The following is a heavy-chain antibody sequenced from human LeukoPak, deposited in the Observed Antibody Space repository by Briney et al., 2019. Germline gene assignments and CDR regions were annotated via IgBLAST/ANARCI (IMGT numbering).Heavy chain of an antibody. D-gene: IGHD6-19*01. Sequence: GGSLRLSCAASGFSFGTNYMSWVRQAPVKGLEWVSLIYSAGSTYYADAVKGIFTISRDNSKTTLYLQMNSLRVEDTAVYYCARNPYSSAWYADWGQGTLVTVSS. CDR3: ARNPYSSAWYAD. J-gene: IGHJ4*02. CDR1: GFSFGTNY. CDR2: IYSAGST. V-gene: IGHV3-66*01.